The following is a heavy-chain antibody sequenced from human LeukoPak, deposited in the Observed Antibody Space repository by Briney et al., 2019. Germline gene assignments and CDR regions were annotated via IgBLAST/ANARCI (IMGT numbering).Heavy chain of an antibody. D-gene: IGHD5-18*01. CDR1: GVSISSYY. V-gene: IGHV4-59*01. J-gene: IGHJ4*02. CDR2: AYYSGRT. Sequence: SETLSLTCTVSGVSISSYYLSWIRQPPRKGLEGIGYAYYSGRTNYIPSLKSRVTISVDTSKNQFSLKLSSVTAADTAVYYCARQRDTAMALGYFDYWGQGTLVTVSS. CDR3: ARQRDTAMALGYFDY.